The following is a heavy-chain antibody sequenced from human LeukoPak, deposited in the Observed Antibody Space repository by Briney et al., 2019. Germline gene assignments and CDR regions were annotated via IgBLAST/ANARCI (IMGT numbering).Heavy chain of an antibody. CDR1: GGSISSSSYY. CDR3: ARQLGYSSFDY. V-gene: IGHV4-39*01. CDR2: TYYSGST. J-gene: IGHJ4*02. D-gene: IGHD5-24*01. Sequence: PSETLSLTCTVSGGSISSSSYYWGWIRQPPGKGLEWIGSTYYSGSTYYNPSLKSRVTISVDTSKNQFSLKLSSVTAADTAVYYCARQLGYSSFDYWGQGTLVTVSS.